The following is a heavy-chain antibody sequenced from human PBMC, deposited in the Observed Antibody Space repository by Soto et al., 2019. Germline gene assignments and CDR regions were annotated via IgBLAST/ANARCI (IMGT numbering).Heavy chain of an antibody. Sequence: PSETLSLTCAVSGYSISSGYYWGWIRQPPGKGLEWIGSIYHSGSTYYNPSLKSRVTISVDTSKNQFSLKLSSVTAADTAVYYCARRAAAYFDYWGQGTLVTVSS. CDR3: ARRAAAYFDY. CDR2: IYHSGST. V-gene: IGHV4-38-2*01. CDR1: GYSISSGYY. D-gene: IGHD2-2*01. J-gene: IGHJ4*02.